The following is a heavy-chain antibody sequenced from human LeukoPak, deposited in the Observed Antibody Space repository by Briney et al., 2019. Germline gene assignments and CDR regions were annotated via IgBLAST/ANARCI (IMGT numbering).Heavy chain of an antibody. CDR3: ARDPVGGSTIFDY. CDR1: GDSVSSNSAA. Sequence: SQTLSLTCAISGDSVSSNSAAWNWIRQSPSRGLEWLGRTYYRSKCYYDYAVAVKSRISINPDTSKNQFSLQLSSVTPEDTAVYYCARDPVGGSTIFDYWGQGTLVTVSS. CDR2: TYYRSKCYY. J-gene: IGHJ4*02. D-gene: IGHD1-26*01. V-gene: IGHV6-1*01.